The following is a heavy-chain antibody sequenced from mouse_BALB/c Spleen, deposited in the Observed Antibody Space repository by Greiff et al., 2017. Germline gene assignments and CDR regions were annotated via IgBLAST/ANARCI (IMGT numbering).Heavy chain of an antibody. V-gene: IGHV5-6-3*01. CDR2: INSNGGST. CDR1: GFTFSSYG. D-gene: IGHD6-1*01. CDR3: ARKEVPAWFAY. J-gene: IGHJ3*01. Sequence: EVKVEESGGGLVQPGGSLKLSCAASGFTFSSYGMSWVRQTPDKRLELVATINSNGGSTYYPDSVKGRFTISRDNAKNTLYLQMSSLKSEDTAMDYCARKEVPAWFAYWGQGTLVTVSA.